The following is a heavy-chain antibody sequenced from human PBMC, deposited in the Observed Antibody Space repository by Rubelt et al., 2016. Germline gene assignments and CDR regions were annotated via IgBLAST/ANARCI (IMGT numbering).Heavy chain of an antibody. CDR2: IWYDGRNK. Sequence: PGRSLRLSCAASGFTFSSYGLHWVRQAPGKGLEWVAVIWYDGRNKYYTDSVKGRFTISRDTSKNTVYLQMDSLRAEDTAVYFCARSPISASGRIYYFDYWGQGTPVTVSS. J-gene: IGHJ4*02. CDR3: ARSPISASGRIYYFDY. V-gene: IGHV3-33*01. D-gene: IGHD6-13*01. CDR1: GFTFSSYG.